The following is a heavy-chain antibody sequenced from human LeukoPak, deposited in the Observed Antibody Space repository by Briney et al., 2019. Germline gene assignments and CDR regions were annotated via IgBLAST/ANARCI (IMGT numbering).Heavy chain of an antibody. CDR2: IYYSGST. CDR3: ARFAPNYFDH. Sequence: SETLSLTCTVSGGSISSYYWSWIRQPPGKGLEWIGYIYYSGSTNYNPSLKSRVTISVDTSKNQFSLNLNSVTAADTAVYFCARFAPNYFDHWGQGSLVTVSS. J-gene: IGHJ4*02. V-gene: IGHV4-59*01. CDR1: GGSISSYY.